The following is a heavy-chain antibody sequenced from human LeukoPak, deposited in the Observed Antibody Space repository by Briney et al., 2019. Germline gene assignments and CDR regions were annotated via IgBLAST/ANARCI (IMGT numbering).Heavy chain of an antibody. J-gene: IGHJ4*02. CDR3: ARDEAQWQESYFDY. CDR2: ISSSGSTI. D-gene: IGHD6-19*01. CDR1: GFTFSSYE. V-gene: IGHV3-48*03. Sequence: RGSLRPSCAASGFTFSSYEMNWVRQAPGKGLEWVSYISSSGSTIYHADSVKGRFTISRDNAKNSLYLQMNSLRAEDTAVYYCARDEAQWQESYFDYWGQGTLVTVSS.